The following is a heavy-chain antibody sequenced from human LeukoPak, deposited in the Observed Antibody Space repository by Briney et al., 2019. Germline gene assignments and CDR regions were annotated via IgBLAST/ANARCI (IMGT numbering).Heavy chain of an antibody. CDR1: GGSFSGYY. V-gene: IGHV4-34*01. CDR2: INHSGST. Sequence: SETPSLTCAVYGGSFSGYYWSWIRQPPGKGLEWIGEINHSGSTNYNPSLKSRVTISVDTSKNQFSLKLSSVTAADTAVYYCARLRDFDYWGQGTLVTVSS. J-gene: IGHJ4*02. CDR3: ARLRDFDY.